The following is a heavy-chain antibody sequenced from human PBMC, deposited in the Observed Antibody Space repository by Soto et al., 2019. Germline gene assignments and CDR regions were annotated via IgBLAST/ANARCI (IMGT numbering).Heavy chain of an antibody. J-gene: IGHJ4*02. D-gene: IGHD6-6*01. CDR2: TYYSGST. CDR3: ARHFLEYSSSSGPPDY. Sequence: SETLSLSCTVSGGSISSSSYYWGWIRQPPGKGLEWIGSTYYSGSTYYNPSLKSRVTISVDTSKNQFSLKLSSVTAADTAVYYCARHFLEYSSSSGPPDYWGQGTLVTVSS. V-gene: IGHV4-39*01. CDR1: GGSISSSSYY.